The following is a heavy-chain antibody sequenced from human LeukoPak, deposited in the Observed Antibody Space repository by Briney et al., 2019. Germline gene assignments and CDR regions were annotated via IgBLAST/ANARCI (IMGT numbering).Heavy chain of an antibody. Sequence: PGGSLRLSCAASGFTFSNYDMHWVRQAPGKGLEWVAVISHDRSNKFYADSVKGRFTISRDISKNTLYLQMNSLRAEDTAVYYCAKEHYYDSSGYDYWGQGTLVTVSS. V-gene: IGHV3-30*18. CDR3: AKEHYYDSSGYDY. CDR2: ISHDRSNK. D-gene: IGHD3-22*01. CDR1: GFTFSNYD. J-gene: IGHJ4*02.